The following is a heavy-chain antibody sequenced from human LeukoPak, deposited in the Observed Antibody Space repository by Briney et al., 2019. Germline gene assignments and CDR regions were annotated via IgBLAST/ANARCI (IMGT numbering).Heavy chain of an antibody. J-gene: IGHJ4*02. D-gene: IGHD6-13*01. CDR1: GFTFSSYD. Sequence: GGSLRLSCAASGFTFSSYDMNWVRQAPGKGPEWVSYISSSGSTKYYADSVKGRFTISRDNALNSLYLQMSSLRDEDTAVYYCATLRPRQQLVVDHWGQGTLVTVSS. CDR3: ATLRPRQQLVVDH. V-gene: IGHV3-48*03. CDR2: ISSSGSTK.